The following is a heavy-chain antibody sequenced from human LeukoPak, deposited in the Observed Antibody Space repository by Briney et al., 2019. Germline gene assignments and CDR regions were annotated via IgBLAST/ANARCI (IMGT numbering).Heavy chain of an antibody. V-gene: IGHV3-48*04. CDR3: SREFTQRDY. CDR2: ISISSSAI. CDR1: GFTFSTYS. Sequence: GGSLRLSCAASGFTFSTYSMNWVRQAPGKGLEWVSYISISSSAIYYADSVKGRFTISRDNAKNSLYLQMNSLRVEDTAVYYCSREFTQRDYWGQGTLVTVS. J-gene: IGHJ4*02.